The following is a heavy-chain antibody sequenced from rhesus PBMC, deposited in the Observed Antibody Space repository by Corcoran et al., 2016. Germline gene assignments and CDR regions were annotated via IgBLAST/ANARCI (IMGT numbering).Heavy chain of an antibody. CDR3: ARVWVYNIWTAPFDY. D-gene: IGHD3-3*01. V-gene: IGHV4-122*02. Sequence: QVQLQESGPGLVKPSETLSLTCAVSGGSISSGYYYWSWIRQPPGKVLEWIVYITYSGSTSYTPSLKSRVTISRDTSKNQFSLKLSSVTDADTAGYYCARVWVYNIWTAPFDYWGQGVLVTVSS. J-gene: IGHJ4*01. CDR1: GGSISSGYYY. CDR2: ITYSGST.